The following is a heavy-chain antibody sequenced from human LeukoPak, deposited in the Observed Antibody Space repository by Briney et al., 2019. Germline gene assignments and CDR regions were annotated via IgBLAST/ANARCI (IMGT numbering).Heavy chain of an antibody. V-gene: IGHV1-18*01. J-gene: IGHJ3*02. CDR3: ARAIGSGSYYRPWLESMLAFDI. Sequence: VASVKVSCKASGYTFTSYGISWVRQAPGQGLEWMGWISAYNGNTNYAQKLQGRVTMTTDTSTSTAYMELRSLRSDDTAVYYCARAIGSGSYYRPWLESMLAFDIWGQGTMVTVSS. CDR2: ISAYNGNT. CDR1: GYTFTSYG. D-gene: IGHD3-10*01.